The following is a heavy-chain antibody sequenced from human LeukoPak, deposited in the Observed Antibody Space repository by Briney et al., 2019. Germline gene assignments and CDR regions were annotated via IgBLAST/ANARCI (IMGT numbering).Heavy chain of an antibody. D-gene: IGHD2-2*01. Sequence: GGSLRLSCAASGFTFSSYAMSWVRQAPGKGLEWVSAISGSGGSTYYADSVKGRFTISRDNSKNTLYLQMNSLRAEDTAVYYCAKKVKINEYCSSTSCTSFDYWGQGTLVTVSS. V-gene: IGHV3-23*01. CDR2: ISGSGGST. CDR3: AKKVKINEYCSSTSCTSFDY. J-gene: IGHJ4*02. CDR1: GFTFSSYA.